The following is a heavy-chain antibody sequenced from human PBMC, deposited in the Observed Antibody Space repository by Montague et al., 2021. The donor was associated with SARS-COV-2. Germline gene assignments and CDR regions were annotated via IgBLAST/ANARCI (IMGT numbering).Heavy chain of an antibody. CDR2: INHRGST. J-gene: IGHJ4*02. CDR3: ARGRQHINMVVVVVTGGEYYFDF. CDR1: DGSFSDYS. Sequence: ETLSLTCAVYDGSFSDYSWTWIRQPPGKGLAWIGEINHRGSTNYNPSLKSRVTISVDTSKNQFSLKMTSVPAADTAVYYCARGRQHINMVVVVVTGGEYYFDFWGQGTLVAVSS. D-gene: IGHD3-22*01. V-gene: IGHV4-34*01.